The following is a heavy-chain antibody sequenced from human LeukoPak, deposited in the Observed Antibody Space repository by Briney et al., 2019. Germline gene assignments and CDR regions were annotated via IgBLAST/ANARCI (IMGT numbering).Heavy chain of an antibody. J-gene: IGHJ4*02. CDR2: IYTSGST. CDR3: ARDPDY. V-gene: IGHV4-61*02. CDR1: GGSISSGSYY. Sequence: SSETLSLTCTVSGGSISSGSYYWSWIRQPTGKGLEWIGRIYTSGSTNYNPSINSRVTISVDTSKDQVSLKLSSATAADAAVYYCARDPDYWGQGTLVTVSS.